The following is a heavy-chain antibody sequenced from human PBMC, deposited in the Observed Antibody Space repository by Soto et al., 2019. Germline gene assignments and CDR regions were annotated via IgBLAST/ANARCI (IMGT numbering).Heavy chain of an antibody. CDR2: IIPILGIA. D-gene: IGHD3-10*01. CDR1: GGTFSSYT. J-gene: IGHJ5*02. Sequence: SVKVSCKASGGTFSSYTISWVRQAHGQGLEWMGRIIPILGIANYAQKFQGRVTITADKSTSTAYMELSSLRSEDTAVYYCARGLEGVRGVIPPWFDPWGQGTLVTVSS. CDR3: ARGLEGVRGVIPPWFDP. V-gene: IGHV1-69*02.